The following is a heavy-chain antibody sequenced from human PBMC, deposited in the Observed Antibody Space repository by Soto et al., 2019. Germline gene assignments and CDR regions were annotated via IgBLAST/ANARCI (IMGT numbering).Heavy chain of an antibody. CDR1: GFIFNSYT. CDR3: AKPRNLYSFLYGIDV. Sequence: GGSLRLSCAASGFIFNSYTMNWVRQAPGKGLEWVSSISSSSIHIYYADSVKGRFIISRDNAKNSLYLQMNTLRAEDTAVYYCAKPRNLYSFLYGIDVCGQGTTVTVSS. CDR2: ISSSSIHI. V-gene: IGHV3-21*01. J-gene: IGHJ6*02. D-gene: IGHD3-16*01.